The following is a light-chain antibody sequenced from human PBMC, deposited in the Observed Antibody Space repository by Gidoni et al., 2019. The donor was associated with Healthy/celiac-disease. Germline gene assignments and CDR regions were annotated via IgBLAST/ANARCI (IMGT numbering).Light chain of an antibody. CDR3: QVWDSSSALLV. Sequence: SYVLTQPPSVSVAPGKTARITCGGHNIGSKSVHWYQQKTGQAPVLVVYDDSDRPSGIPERFSGSNSGNTATLTISRVEAGDEADYYCQVWDSSSALLVFGTGTKVTVL. CDR2: DDS. V-gene: IGLV3-21*03. J-gene: IGLJ1*01. CDR1: NIGSKS.